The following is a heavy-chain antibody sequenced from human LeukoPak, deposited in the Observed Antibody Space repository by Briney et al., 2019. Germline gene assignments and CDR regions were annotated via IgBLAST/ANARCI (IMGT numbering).Heavy chain of an antibody. Sequence: SETLSLTCAVSGGSISSSNWWSWVRQPPGKGLKWIGDIYHSGSTNYNPSLKSRVTISVDTSKNQFSLKLSSVTAADTAVYYCARGLSYWGQGTLVTVSS. V-gene: IGHV4-4*02. CDR1: GGSISSSNW. J-gene: IGHJ4*02. CDR3: ARGLSY. CDR2: IYHSGST.